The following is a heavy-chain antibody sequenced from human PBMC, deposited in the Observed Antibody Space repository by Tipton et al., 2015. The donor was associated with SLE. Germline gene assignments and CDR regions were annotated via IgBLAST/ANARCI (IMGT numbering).Heavy chain of an antibody. CDR2: IYYSGST. V-gene: IGHV4-59*01. J-gene: IGHJ3*02. CDR1: GGSISSYS. CDR3: ARAEGSWDAFDI. Sequence: TLSLTCTVPGGSISSYSWSWIRQPPGRGLEWIGYIYYSGSTNYNPSLKSRVTISVDTSKNQFSLKLSSVTAADTAVYYCARAEGSWDAFDIWGQGTMVTVSS. D-gene: IGHD2-15*01.